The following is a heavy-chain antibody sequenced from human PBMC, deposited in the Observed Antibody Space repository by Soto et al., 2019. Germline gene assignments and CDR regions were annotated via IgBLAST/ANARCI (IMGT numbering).Heavy chain of an antibody. Sequence: QVQLQQWGAGLLKPSETLSLTCAVYGGSFSGNYWSWIRQTPGKGLEWIGEINHSGSTNYNPSLKSRVTISVATSKNQFSMKMRSVTAADRAVYYCARGRISSTSPLGYWGQGTLVTVSS. CDR3: ARGRISSTSPLGY. CDR1: GGSFSGNY. V-gene: IGHV4-34*01. J-gene: IGHJ4*02. D-gene: IGHD2-2*01. CDR2: INHSGST.